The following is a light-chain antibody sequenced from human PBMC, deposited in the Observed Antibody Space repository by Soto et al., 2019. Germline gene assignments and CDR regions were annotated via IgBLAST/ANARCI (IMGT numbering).Light chain of an antibody. V-gene: IGKV3-20*01. CDR1: QSVTRSY. Sequence: EIVLTQSLGTLSLSPGERATLSCRASQSVTRSYLAWYQQKPGQAPRLLIYGASSRATGIPDRFSGSGSGTDFTLTISRLEPEDFAVYYCQQYDNLPLGTFGPGTKVDIK. CDR3: QQYDNLPLGT. J-gene: IGKJ3*01. CDR2: GAS.